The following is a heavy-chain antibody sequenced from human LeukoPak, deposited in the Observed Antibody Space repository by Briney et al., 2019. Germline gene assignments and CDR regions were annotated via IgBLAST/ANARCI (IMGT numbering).Heavy chain of an antibody. Sequence: GGSLRLSCAASGFTFSSYTMNWVRQAPGKGLEWVSSISSSNSIYYADSVKGRFTISRDNAKDSMYLQMNSLRAEDTAVYYCVRDLDSIAFFWGQGTLVTVSS. CDR1: GFTFSSYT. J-gene: IGHJ4*02. CDR2: ISSSNSI. V-gene: IGHV3-21*01. D-gene: IGHD2/OR15-2a*01. CDR3: VRDLDSIAFF.